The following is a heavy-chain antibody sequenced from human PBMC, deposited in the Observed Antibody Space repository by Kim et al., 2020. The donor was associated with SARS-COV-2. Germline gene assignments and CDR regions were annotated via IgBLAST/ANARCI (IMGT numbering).Heavy chain of an antibody. CDR1: GFTFSGSA. D-gene: IGHD3-9*01. CDR2: IRSKANSYAT. V-gene: IGHV3-73*01. J-gene: IGHJ4*02. Sequence: GGSLRLSCAASGFTFSGSAMHWVRQASGKGLEWVGRIRSKANSYATAYAASVKGRFTISRDDSKNTAYLQMNSLKTEDTAVYYCTSHPTDILTGDQPDYWGQGTLVTVSS. CDR3: TSHPTDILTGDQPDY.